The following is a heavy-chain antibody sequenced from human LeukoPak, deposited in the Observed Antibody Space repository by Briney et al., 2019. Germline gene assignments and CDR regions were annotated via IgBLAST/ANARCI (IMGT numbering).Heavy chain of an antibody. Sequence: GGSLRLSCAASGFTFRSYGMHWVRQAPGKGLEWVAIIRYDGTNKYYADSVKGRFTISRDNSKNTLYLQMNSLRAEDTAVYYCASGYDCSGGSCYPKNFDYWGQGTLVTVSS. CDR2: IRYDGTNK. V-gene: IGHV3-30*02. D-gene: IGHD2-15*01. J-gene: IGHJ4*02. CDR1: GFTFRSYG. CDR3: ASGYDCSGGSCYPKNFDY.